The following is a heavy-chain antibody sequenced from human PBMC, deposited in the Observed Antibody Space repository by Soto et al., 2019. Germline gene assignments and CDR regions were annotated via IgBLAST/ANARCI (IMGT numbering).Heavy chain of an antibody. J-gene: IGHJ4*02. V-gene: IGHV4-31*03. CDR2: IYYSGST. Sequence: LSLTCTVSGGSISSGGYYWSWIRQHLGKGLEWTGYIYYSGSTYYNPSLKSRVTISVDTSKNQFSLKLSSVTAADTAVYYCASGDDLPGYFDYWGQGTLVTVSS. CDR1: GGSISSGGYY. CDR3: ASGDDLPGYFDY. D-gene: IGHD7-27*01.